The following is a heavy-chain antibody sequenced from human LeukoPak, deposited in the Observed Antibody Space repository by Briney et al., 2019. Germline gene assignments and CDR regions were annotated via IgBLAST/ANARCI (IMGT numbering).Heavy chain of an antibody. V-gene: IGHV3-74*01. CDR2: INSDGSST. Sequence: GGSLRLSCAASGFTFSSYWMHWVRQAPGKGLVWVSRINSDGSSTSYADSVKGRFTISRDNAKSTLYPQMNSLRAEDTAVYYCANLDWNYGDDYWGQGTLVTVSS. J-gene: IGHJ4*02. CDR3: ANLDWNYGDDY. CDR1: GFTFSSYW. D-gene: IGHD1-7*01.